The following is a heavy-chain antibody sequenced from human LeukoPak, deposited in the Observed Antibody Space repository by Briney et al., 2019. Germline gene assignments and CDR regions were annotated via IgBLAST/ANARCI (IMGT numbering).Heavy chain of an antibody. D-gene: IGHD3-10*01. CDR3: ARTLGSVRGVIIDY. Sequence: SQTLSLTCAISGDSVSSNSAAWNWIRKSPSRGLEWLGRTYYRSKWYNDYAVSVKSRITINPDTSKNQFSLQLNSVTAADTAVYYCARTLGSVRGVIIDYWGQGTLVTVSS. CDR1: GDSVSSNSAA. J-gene: IGHJ4*02. V-gene: IGHV6-1*01. CDR2: TYYRSKWYN.